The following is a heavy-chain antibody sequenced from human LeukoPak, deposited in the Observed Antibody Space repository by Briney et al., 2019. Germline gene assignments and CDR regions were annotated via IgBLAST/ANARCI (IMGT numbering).Heavy chain of an antibody. Sequence: PGGSLRLSCAASGFTFSSYEMNWVRQAPGKGLEWVSYISSSGSTIYYADSVKGRFTISRDNAKNSLYLQMNSLRAEDTAVYYCARDGATYYYILTGYYYGMDVWGQGTTVTVSS. J-gene: IGHJ6*02. D-gene: IGHD3-9*01. CDR1: GFTFSSYE. CDR2: ISSSGSTI. V-gene: IGHV3-48*03. CDR3: ARDGATYYYILTGYYYGMDV.